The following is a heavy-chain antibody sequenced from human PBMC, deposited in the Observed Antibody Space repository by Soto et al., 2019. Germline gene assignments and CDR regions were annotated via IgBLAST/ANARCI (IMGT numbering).Heavy chain of an antibody. V-gene: IGHV3-21*01. CDR2: ISTTSTYI. Sequence: TVGSLRLSCSASGFTFSGDAMNWVRQSPGKGLEWVSSISTTSTYIYYADSVKGRFTISRDNANNSLHLQMNDLRAEDTAVYYCARDYVMDVWGQGTTVTVSS. CDR3: ARDYVMDV. D-gene: IGHD3-10*02. CDR1: GFTFSGDA. J-gene: IGHJ6*02.